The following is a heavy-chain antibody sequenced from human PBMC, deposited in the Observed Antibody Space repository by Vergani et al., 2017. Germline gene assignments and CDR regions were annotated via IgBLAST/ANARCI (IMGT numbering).Heavy chain of an antibody. Sequence: EVQLVESGGGLVQPGGSLRLSCAASGFTFSSYSMNWVRQAPGKGLEWVSYISSSSSTIYYAASVKGRFTISRDNAKNSLYLQMNSLRAEDTAVYYCARGYQLLDYWGQGTLVTVSS. CDR2: ISSSSSTI. D-gene: IGHD2-2*01. CDR1: GFTFSSYS. V-gene: IGHV3-48*01. CDR3: ARGYQLLDY. J-gene: IGHJ4*02.